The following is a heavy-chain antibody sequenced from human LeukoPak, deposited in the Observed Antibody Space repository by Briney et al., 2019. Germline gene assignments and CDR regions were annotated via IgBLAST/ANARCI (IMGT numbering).Heavy chain of an antibody. Sequence: GGSLRLSCAASGFSVSTNYMTWVRQAPGKGLEWVSVIYSGGSTYYADSVRGRFTISRDNSKNTLYLQMNSLRAEDTAVYYCAKDGREWPRSLDYWGQGTLVTVSS. D-gene: IGHD5-12*01. V-gene: IGHV3-53*01. J-gene: IGHJ4*02. CDR3: AKDGREWPRSLDY. CDR2: IYSGGST. CDR1: GFSVSTNY.